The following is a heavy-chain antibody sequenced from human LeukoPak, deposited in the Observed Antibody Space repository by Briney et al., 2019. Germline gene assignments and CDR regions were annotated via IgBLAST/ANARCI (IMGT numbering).Heavy chain of an antibody. V-gene: IGHV1-46*01. D-gene: IGHD6-6*01. CDR3: ARGVTARPPDY. Sequence: ASVKVSCKASGYTFTSYYMHWVRQDPGQGLEWMGIINPSGGSTSYAQKFQGRVTMTRDMSTSTVYMELSSLRSEDTAVYYCARGVTARPPDYWGQGTLVTVSS. CDR1: GYTFTSYY. J-gene: IGHJ4*02. CDR2: INPSGGST.